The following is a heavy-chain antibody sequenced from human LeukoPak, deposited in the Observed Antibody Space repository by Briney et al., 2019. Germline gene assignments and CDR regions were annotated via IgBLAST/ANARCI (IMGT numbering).Heavy chain of an antibody. Sequence: GRTLRLSCAVSGFTFTSYAMHWVCQAPGKGLEWVSVVWYDGSNKYYTDSVKGRFTISRDISKNMLFLQMDNLRVEDTAVYYCAREADCRGGSCYRGAFDIWGQGTMVTVS. D-gene: IGHD2-15*01. CDR2: VWYDGSNK. CDR1: GFTFTSYA. J-gene: IGHJ3*02. CDR3: AREADCRGGSCYRGAFDI. V-gene: IGHV3-33*01.